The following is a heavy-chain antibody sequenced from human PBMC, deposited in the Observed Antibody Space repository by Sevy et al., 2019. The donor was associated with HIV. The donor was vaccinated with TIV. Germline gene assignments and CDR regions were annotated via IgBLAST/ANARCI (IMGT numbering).Heavy chain of an antibody. V-gene: IGHV3-48*03. CDR1: GFTFRSFE. J-gene: IGHJ6*02. CDR3: AKRGGQYDLGMDV. Sequence: GGYLRLSCAASGFTFRSFEMNWVRQAPGKGLEWVSYISSSGDTTDYTDSVRGRFTISRDNAKKSLYLQMNSLRGEDTAIYYCAKRGGQYDLGMDVWGQGTTVTVSS. D-gene: IGHD3-3*01. CDR2: ISSSGDTT.